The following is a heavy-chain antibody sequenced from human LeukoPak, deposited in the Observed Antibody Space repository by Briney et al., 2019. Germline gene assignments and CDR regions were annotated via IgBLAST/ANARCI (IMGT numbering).Heavy chain of an antibody. Sequence: PSETLSLTCTVSGGSISSSSYYWGWIRQPPGKGLEWIGSIYYSGSTYYNPSLKSQVTISVDTSKNQFSLKLSSVTAADTAVYYCARRGRGVATQGFDYWGQGTLVTVSS. CDR2: IYYSGST. V-gene: IGHV4-39*01. D-gene: IGHD5-12*01. J-gene: IGHJ4*02. CDR1: GGSISSSSYY. CDR3: ARRGRGVATQGFDY.